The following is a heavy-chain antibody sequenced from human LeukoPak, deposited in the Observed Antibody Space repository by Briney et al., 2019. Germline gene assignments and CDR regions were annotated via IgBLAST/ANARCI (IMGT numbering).Heavy chain of an antibody. Sequence: PGRSLRLSCAASGFTFNSYAMHWVRQAPGKGLEWVAVIWYDGSNKYYADSVKGRFTISRDNSKNTLFLQMNSLRAEDTAVYYCAREADCSGGSCYRGAFDIWGQGTMVTVSS. CDR3: AREADCSGGSCYRGAFDI. CDR1: GFTFNSYA. V-gene: IGHV3-33*01. J-gene: IGHJ3*02. D-gene: IGHD2-15*01. CDR2: IWYDGSNK.